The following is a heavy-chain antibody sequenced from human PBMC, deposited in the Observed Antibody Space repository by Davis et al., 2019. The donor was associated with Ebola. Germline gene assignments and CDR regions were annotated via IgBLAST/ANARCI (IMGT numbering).Heavy chain of an antibody. D-gene: IGHD6-13*01. J-gene: IGHJ4*02. CDR1: GFTFSSYW. CDR3: ARGCIAAAGTDY. CDR2: INSDGSST. V-gene: IGHV3-74*01. Sequence: PGGSLRLSCAASGFTFSSYWMHWVRQAPGKGLVWVSRINSDGSSTSYADSVKGRFTISRDNANNTLYLQMNSLRAEDTAVYYCARGCIAAAGTDYWGQGTLVTVSS.